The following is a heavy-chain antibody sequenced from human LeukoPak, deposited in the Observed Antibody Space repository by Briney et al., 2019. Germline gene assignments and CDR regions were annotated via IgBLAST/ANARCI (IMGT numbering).Heavy chain of an antibody. J-gene: IGHJ3*02. CDR3: ATSLQGAAFDT. Sequence: GGSVRLSCSASVYPYSSYSMIGAPHAPGRAREGVSSLCTGTTYMSFADSVKGRCAISRDNAKHSIYLQMNSLRAEDTAVYYCATSLQGAAFDTWGQGTMVTVSS. CDR1: VYPYSSYS. D-gene: IGHD4/OR15-4a*01. V-gene: IGHV3-21*06. CDR2: LCTGTTYM.